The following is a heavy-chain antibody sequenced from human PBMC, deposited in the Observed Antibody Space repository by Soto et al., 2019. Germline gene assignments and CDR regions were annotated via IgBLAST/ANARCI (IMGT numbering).Heavy chain of an antibody. D-gene: IGHD6-6*01. CDR3: AKDGERSSSYSFFSGHFDY. Sequence: GGSLRLSCAASGFTFSSYWMHWVRQAPGKGLVWVSRINSDGSSTSYADSVKGRFTISRDNAKNTLYLQMNSLRAEDTAVYYCAKDGERSSSYSFFSGHFDYWGQGTLVTVSS. CDR2: INSDGSST. CDR1: GFTFSSYW. V-gene: IGHV3-74*01. J-gene: IGHJ4*02.